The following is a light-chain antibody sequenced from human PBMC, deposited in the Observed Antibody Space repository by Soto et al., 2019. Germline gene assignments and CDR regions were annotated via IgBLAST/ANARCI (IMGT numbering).Light chain of an antibody. J-gene: IGLJ2*01. Sequence: QSALTQPASVSGSPGQSITISCTGTSNDVGANNYVSWYQHHPGKAPKILIYEATNRSSGVSHRFSGSKSGNTASLTISGLQAEDEADYFCTSYTSTNTLVFGGGTKLTVL. CDR2: EAT. V-gene: IGLV2-14*01. CDR1: SNDVGANNY. CDR3: TSYTSTNTLV.